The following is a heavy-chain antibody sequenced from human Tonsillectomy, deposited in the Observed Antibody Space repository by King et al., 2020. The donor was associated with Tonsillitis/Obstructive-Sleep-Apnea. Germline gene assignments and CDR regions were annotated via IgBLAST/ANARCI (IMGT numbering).Heavy chain of an antibody. D-gene: IGHD6-13*01. Sequence: QLQESGPGLVKPSETLSLTCTVSGGAISSSGHYWGWIRQPPGKGLEWIGSTYYSGSTSYNPSLKSRVTISVDTSKNQFSLKVRSVTASDTAVYYCARLLYSSSWSQGYYYMDVWGKGTTVTVSS. CDR1: GGAISSSGHY. CDR2: TYYSGST. V-gene: IGHV4-39*01. CDR3: ARLLYSSSWSQGYYYMDV. J-gene: IGHJ6*03.